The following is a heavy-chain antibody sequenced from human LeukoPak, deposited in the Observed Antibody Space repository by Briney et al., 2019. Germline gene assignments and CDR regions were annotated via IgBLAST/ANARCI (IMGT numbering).Heavy chain of an antibody. CDR2: IYDSGST. CDR1: GGSIRSSYYY. V-gene: IGHV4-39*01. J-gene: IGHJ4*02. CDR3: ARHGGVWGCYRYLYFDY. Sequence: SETLSLTCTVSGGSIRSSYYYWGWIRQPPGKGLEWIGSIYDSGSTYYNPSLKSRVTISVDTSKNQFSLKLSSVTAADTAVYYCARHGGVWGCYRYLYFDYWGQGTLVTVSS. D-gene: IGHD3-16*02.